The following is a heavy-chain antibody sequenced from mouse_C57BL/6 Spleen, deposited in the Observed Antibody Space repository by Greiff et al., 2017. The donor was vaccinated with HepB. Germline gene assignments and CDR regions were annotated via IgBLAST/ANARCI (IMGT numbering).Heavy chain of an antibody. CDR2: IGPGSGST. Sequence: VQLQQSGAELVKPGASVKISCKASGYTFTDYYITWVQQRPGQGLEWIGKIGPGSGSTYYNEKFKGKATLAADKSSSKAYMQLSSLTSEDSAVCFCARDSSGYGWFAYWGQGTLVTVSA. J-gene: IGHJ3*01. CDR1: GYTFTDYY. CDR3: ARDSSGYGWFAY. V-gene: IGHV1-77*01. D-gene: IGHD3-2*02.